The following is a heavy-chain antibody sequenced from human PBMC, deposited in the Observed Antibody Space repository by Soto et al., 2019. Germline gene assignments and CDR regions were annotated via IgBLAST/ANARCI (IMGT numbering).Heavy chain of an antibody. CDR3: ARYSYYYDSSGYVAFDI. CDR1: GFTVSSNY. Sequence: EVQLVESGGGLIQPGGSLRLSCAASGFTVSSNYMSWVRQAPGKGLEWVSVIYSGGGTYYADSVRGRFTISRDTSKSTLFLHMNSLRAEDTAVYYCARYSYYYDSSGYVAFDIWGQGTMVTVSS. J-gene: IGHJ3*02. CDR2: IYSGGGT. D-gene: IGHD3-22*01. V-gene: IGHV3-53*01.